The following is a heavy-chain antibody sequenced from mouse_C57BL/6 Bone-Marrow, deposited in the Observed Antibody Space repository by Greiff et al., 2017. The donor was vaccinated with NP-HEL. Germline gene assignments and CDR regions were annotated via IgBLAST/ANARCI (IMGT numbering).Heavy chain of an antibody. CDR2: IDPSDSYT. D-gene: IGHD1-3*01. V-gene: IGHV1-69*01. J-gene: IGHJ1*03. CDR1: GYTFTSYW. Sequence: QVQLQQPGAELVMPGASVKLSCKASGYTFTSYWMHWVKQRPGQGLEWIGEIDPSDSYTNYNQKFKGKSTLTVDKSSSTAYMQLSSLTSEDSAVYYCAREVYVWYFDVWGTGTTVTVSS. CDR3: AREVYVWYFDV.